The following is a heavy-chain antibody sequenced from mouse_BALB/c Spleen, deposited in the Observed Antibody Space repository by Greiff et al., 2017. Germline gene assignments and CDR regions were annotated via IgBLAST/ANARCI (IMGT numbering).Heavy chain of an antibody. J-gene: IGHJ3*01. D-gene: IGHD1-1*01. CDR2: IDTSDSYT. CDR1: GYTFTDYW. V-gene: IGHV1-69*02. CDR3: ARSGYYYGSSPAWFAY. Sequence: SGPELVKPGASVKISCKASGYTFTDYWMHWVKQRPGQGLEWIGAIDTSDSYTSYNQKFKGKATLTVDESSSTAYMQLSSLTSEDSAVYYCARSGYYYGSSPAWFAYWGQGTLVTVSA.